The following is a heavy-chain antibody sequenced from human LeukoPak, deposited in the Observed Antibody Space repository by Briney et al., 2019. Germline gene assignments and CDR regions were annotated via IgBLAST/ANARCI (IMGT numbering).Heavy chain of an antibody. CDR1: GFTFSSYA. D-gene: IGHD2-15*01. J-gene: IGHJ4*02. CDR3: AKVIVVVVAATRGFDY. V-gene: IGHV3-23*01. CDR2: ISGSGGST. Sequence: PGGSLSLSCAASGFTFSSYAMSWVRQAPGKGLEWVSAISGSGGSTYYAGSVKGRFTISRDNSKNTLYLQMNSLRAEDTAVYYCAKVIVVVVAATRGFDYWGQGTLVTVSS.